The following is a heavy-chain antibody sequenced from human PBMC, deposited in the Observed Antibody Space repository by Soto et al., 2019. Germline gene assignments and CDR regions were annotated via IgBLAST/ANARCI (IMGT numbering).Heavy chain of an antibody. CDR2: IYATGTT. V-gene: IGHV4-4*07. CDR3: VRDGTKTLRDWFDP. D-gene: IGHD1-1*01. J-gene: IGHJ5*02. Sequence: SETLSLTCTVSGASISGFYWSWIRKSAGKGLEWIGRIYATGTTDYNPSLKSRVVMSVNTSKKQFSLKLRSVTAADTAVYYCVRDGTKTLRDWFDPWGQGISVTVSS. CDR1: GASISGFY.